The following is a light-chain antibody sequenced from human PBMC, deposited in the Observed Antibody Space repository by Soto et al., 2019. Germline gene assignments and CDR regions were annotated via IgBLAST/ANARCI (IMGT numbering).Light chain of an antibody. CDR1: RSDIGSYNY. CDR2: GVT. V-gene: IGLV2-14*01. J-gene: IGLJ1*01. Sequence: QSALTQPASVSGSPGQSITISCSGTRSDIGSYNYVAWYQQFPGKTPKILIYGVTNRHSTDSSRLSVSKSGNTASPTISGLQAEDEADYYCISYPGSSTYYVFGSGTKVT. CDR3: ISYPGSSTYYV.